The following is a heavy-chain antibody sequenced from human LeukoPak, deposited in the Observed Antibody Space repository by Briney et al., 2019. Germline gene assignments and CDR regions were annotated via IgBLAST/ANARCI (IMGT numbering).Heavy chain of an antibody. J-gene: IGHJ4*02. CDR1: GFTFSSYA. CDR3: ANLPRRCLSPAHY. CDR2: ISSSGSNT. Sequence: PGGSLRLSCAASGFTFSSYAMTWVRQAPGKGLEWVSGISSSGSNTYYADSVKGRFTISRDNSKNTLSLQMNSLRVEDTAVYYRANLPRRCLSPAHYWGQGYLVTVSS. V-gene: IGHV3-23*01.